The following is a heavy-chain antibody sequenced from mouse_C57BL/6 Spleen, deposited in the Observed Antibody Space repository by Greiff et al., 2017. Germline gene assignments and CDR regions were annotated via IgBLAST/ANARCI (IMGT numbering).Heavy chain of an antibody. V-gene: IGHV5-12*01. CDR1: GFTFSDYY. CDR2: ISNGGGST. Sequence: EVMLVESGGGLVQPGGSLTLSCAASGFTFSDYYMYWVRQTPEKRLEWVAYISNGGGSTYYPHTVKGRFTISRDNAKHTLYLQMSRLKSEDTAMYYCARHGDRSSPVWGTGTTVTVSS. J-gene: IGHJ1*03. D-gene: IGHD1-1*01. CDR3: ARHGDRSSPV.